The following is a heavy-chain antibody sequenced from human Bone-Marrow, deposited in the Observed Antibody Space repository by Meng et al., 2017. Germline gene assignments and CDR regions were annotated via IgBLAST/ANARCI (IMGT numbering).Heavy chain of an antibody. Sequence: QVQLVQSGAEMKKDGASVKVSCKASGHTFTNYAFSWVRQAPGQGLEWMGWISAYNGNTNYAQKLQGRVTMTTETSTSTIYMELRSLTSDDTALYYCARHISSGWPLDGLDYWGQGTLVTVSS. V-gene: IGHV1-18*01. CDR3: ARHISSGWPLDGLDY. CDR1: GHTFTNYA. D-gene: IGHD6-19*01. J-gene: IGHJ4*02. CDR2: ISAYNGNT.